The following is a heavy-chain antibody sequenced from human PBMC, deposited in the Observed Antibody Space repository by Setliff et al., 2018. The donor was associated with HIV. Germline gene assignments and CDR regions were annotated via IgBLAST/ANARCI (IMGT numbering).Heavy chain of an antibody. CDR2: INSSGTT. Sequence: SETLSLTCTVSGGSFSNFFWNWIRQPPGKGLEWIGYINSSGTTNYNPSLKSRVTMSVDTSKNQFSLSLSSVTAADTAVYFCARSPSYRSSWEYYFDYWGQGRLVTVSS. CDR1: GGSFSNFF. V-gene: IGHV4-4*09. J-gene: IGHJ4*02. D-gene: IGHD6-13*01. CDR3: ARSPSYRSSWEYYFDY.